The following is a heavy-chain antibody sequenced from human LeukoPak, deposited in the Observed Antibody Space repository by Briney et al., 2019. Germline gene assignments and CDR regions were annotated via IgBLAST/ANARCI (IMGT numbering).Heavy chain of an antibody. Sequence: SETLSLTCAVSGGSITSTTYYWGWIRQPPGKGLEWIGRIHSNGNTYYNPSLESRVTISVDTSKNQFSLKLSSVTAADSVVYYCARRHHDFWRPFDSWGQGTLVTVSS. CDR1: GGSITSTTYY. CDR3: ARRHHDFWRPFDS. J-gene: IGHJ4*02. D-gene: IGHD3-3*01. V-gene: IGHV4-39*01. CDR2: IHSNGNT.